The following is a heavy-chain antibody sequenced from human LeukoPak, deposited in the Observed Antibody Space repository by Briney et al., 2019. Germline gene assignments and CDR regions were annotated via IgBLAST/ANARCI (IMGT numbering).Heavy chain of an antibody. Sequence: GGSLRLSCAASGFTFSSYSMNWVRQAPGKGLEWVSSISNSSSYIYYAGSVKGRFTISRDNAKNSLYLQMNSQRAEDTAVYYCARGRGQLVPLGYWGQGTLVTVSS. CDR3: ARGRGQLVPLGY. CDR2: ISNSSSYI. D-gene: IGHD6-13*01. J-gene: IGHJ4*02. CDR1: GFTFSSYS. V-gene: IGHV3-21*01.